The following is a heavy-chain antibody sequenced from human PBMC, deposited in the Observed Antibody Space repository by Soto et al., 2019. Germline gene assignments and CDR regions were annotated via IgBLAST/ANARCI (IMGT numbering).Heavy chain of an antibody. Sequence: GGSLRLSCAASGFTFSSYWMSWVRQAPGKGLEWVANIKQDGSEKYYVDSVKGRFTISRDNAKNSLYLQMNSLRAEDTAVYYCAGHMYYDYIWGSYRSNWFDPWGQGTLVTVSS. CDR1: GFTFSSYW. J-gene: IGHJ5*02. V-gene: IGHV3-7*01. CDR2: IKQDGSEK. CDR3: AGHMYYDYIWGSYRSNWFDP. D-gene: IGHD3-16*02.